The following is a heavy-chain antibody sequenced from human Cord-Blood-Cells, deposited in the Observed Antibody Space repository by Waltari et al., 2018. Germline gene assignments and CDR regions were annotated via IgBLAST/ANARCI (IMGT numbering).Heavy chain of an antibody. Sequence: QVTLKESGPVLVKPTETLTLTCTVSGFSLSNARMGVSWIRQPPGKALEWLAHIFSNDEKSYSTSLKSRLTISKDTSKSQVVLTMTNMDPVDTATYYCAWTPVYSSGWYYFDYWGQGTLVTVSS. V-gene: IGHV2-26*01. CDR3: AWTPVYSSGWYYFDY. D-gene: IGHD6-19*01. CDR1: GFSLSNARMG. J-gene: IGHJ4*02. CDR2: IFSNDEK.